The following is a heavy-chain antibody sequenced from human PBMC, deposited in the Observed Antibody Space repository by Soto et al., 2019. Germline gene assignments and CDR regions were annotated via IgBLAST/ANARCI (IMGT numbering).Heavy chain of an antibody. CDR1: GGPLSSGDYY. Sequence: SETLSLTCTVSGGPLSSGDYYWSWIRQPPGKGPEWIGYIYYSGSTYYNPSLKSRVTISVDTSKNQFSLKLSSVTAADTAVYYCARTINYYDSSGYYYYGMDVWGQGTTVTVSS. V-gene: IGHV4-30-4*01. CDR2: IYYSGST. CDR3: ARTINYYDSSGYYYYGMDV. J-gene: IGHJ6*02. D-gene: IGHD3-22*01.